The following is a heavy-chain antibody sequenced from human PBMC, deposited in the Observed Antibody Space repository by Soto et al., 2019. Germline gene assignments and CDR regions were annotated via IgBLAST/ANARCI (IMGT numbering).Heavy chain of an antibody. J-gene: IGHJ6*02. Sequence: QVQLVESGGGVVQPGRSLRLSCAASGFTFSSYGMHWVRQAPGKGLEWVAVIWYDGSNKYYADSVKGRFTISRDNSKNTLYLQMNSLRAEDTAVYYCARDPSHIVDYYYGMDVWGQGTTVTVSS. V-gene: IGHV3-33*01. D-gene: IGHD2-15*01. CDR2: IWYDGSNK. CDR3: ARDPSHIVDYYYGMDV. CDR1: GFTFSSYG.